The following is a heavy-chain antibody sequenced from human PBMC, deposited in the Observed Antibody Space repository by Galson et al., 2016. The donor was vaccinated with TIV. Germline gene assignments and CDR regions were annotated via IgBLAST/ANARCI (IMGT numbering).Heavy chain of an antibody. V-gene: IGHV1-69*06. D-gene: IGHD5-18*01. CDR3: ARSGYTYGLIGLPSSYWYFDL. Sequence: SVKVSCKASGGSFSNYYINWVRQAPGQGPEWVGGLVPIYRSPKYAQKFQGKVTLTPDTSTGTAYMELRSLRSDDTAVYYCARSGYTYGLIGLPSSYWYFDLWGRGTLVTVSS. J-gene: IGHJ2*01. CDR1: GGSFSNYY. CDR2: LVPIYRSP.